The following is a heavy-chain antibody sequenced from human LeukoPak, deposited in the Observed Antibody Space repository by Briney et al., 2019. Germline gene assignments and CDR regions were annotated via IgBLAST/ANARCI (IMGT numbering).Heavy chain of an antibody. CDR3: ARGLGYSYASGRVGDN. Sequence: PGGSLRLSCAASGFTFSSYAMSWVRQAPGKGLEWVSAISGSGGSTYYADSVKGRFTISRDNSKNTLYLQMNSLRAEDTAVYYCARGLGYSYASGRVGDNWGQGTLVTVSS. CDR1: GFTFSSYA. D-gene: IGHD5-18*01. V-gene: IGHV3-23*01. J-gene: IGHJ4*02. CDR2: ISGSGGST.